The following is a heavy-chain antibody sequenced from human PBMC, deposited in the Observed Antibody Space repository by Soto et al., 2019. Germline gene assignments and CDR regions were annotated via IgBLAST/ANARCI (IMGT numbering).Heavy chain of an antibody. D-gene: IGHD3-16*02. V-gene: IGHV3-30*18. J-gene: IGHJ4*02. CDR2: ISYDGSNK. Sequence: QPGGSLRLSCAASGFTFSSYGMHWVRQAPGKGLEWVAVISYDGSNKYYADSVKGRFTISRDNSKNTLYLQMNSLRAEDTALYYCAKDLEEGIGLPVARFDYWGQGTLVTVSS. CDR3: AKDLEEGIGLPVARFDY. CDR1: GFTFSSYG.